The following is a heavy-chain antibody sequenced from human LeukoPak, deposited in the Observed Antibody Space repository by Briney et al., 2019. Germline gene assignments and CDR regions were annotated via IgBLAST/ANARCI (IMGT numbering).Heavy chain of an antibody. CDR3: ARYSSGWQYYFGY. Sequence: SEALSLTCAVSGGSISSGGYSWSWIRQPPGKGLEWIGYIYHSGSTYYNPSLKSRVTISVDRSKNQFSLKLSSATAADTAVYYCARYSSGWQYYFGYWGQGTLVTVSS. CDR2: IYHSGST. V-gene: IGHV4-30-2*01. CDR1: GGSISSGGYS. D-gene: IGHD6-19*01. J-gene: IGHJ4*02.